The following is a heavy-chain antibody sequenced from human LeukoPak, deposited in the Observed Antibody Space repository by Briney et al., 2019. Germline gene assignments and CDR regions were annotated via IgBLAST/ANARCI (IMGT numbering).Heavy chain of an antibody. V-gene: IGHV1-18*01. Sequence: GASVKVSCKASGYTFTSYAINWVRQAPGQGLEWMGWISAYNGHTNYAQKVQGRVTMTTDTSTSTAYLELRSLRSDDTAVYYCASTYYGSGSYYKGGFDFWGQGTLVTVSS. CDR3: ASTYYGSGSYYKGGFDF. J-gene: IGHJ4*02. D-gene: IGHD3-10*01. CDR2: ISAYNGHT. CDR1: GYTFTSYA.